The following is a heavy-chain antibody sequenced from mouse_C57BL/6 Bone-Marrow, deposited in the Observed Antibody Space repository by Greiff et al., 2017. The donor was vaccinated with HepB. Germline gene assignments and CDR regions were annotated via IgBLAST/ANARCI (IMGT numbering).Heavy chain of an antibody. Sequence: VQLVESGPGLVQPSQSLSITCTVSGFSLTSYGVHWVRQSPGKGLEWLGVIWRGGSTDYNAAFMSRLSITKDNAKSQVFFKMNSLQADDTAIYYCAKNGSSYGNAMDYWGQGTSVTVSS. D-gene: IGHD1-1*01. CDR2: IWRGGST. CDR3: AKNGSSYGNAMDY. V-gene: IGHV2-5*01. J-gene: IGHJ4*01. CDR1: GFSLTSYG.